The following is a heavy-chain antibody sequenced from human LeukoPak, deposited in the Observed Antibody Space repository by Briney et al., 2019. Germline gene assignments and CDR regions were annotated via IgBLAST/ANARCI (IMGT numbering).Heavy chain of an antibody. CDR1: GGSISSGGYS. Sequence: SQTLSLTCAVSGGSISSGGYSWSWIRQPPGKGLEWIGYIYHSGSTYYNPSLKSRVTISVDRSKNQFSLKLSSVTAADTAVYYCASVPPYYDAYAYWGQGTLVTVSS. D-gene: IGHD3-16*01. J-gene: IGHJ4*02. CDR3: ASVPPYYDAYAY. CDR2: IYHSGST. V-gene: IGHV4-30-2*01.